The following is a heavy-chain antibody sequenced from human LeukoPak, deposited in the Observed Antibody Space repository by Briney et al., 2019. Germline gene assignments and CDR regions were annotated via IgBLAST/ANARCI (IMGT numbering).Heavy chain of an antibody. J-gene: IGHJ4*02. CDR2: INSGGGT. CDR3: AKDQTHGDGHVDFDY. V-gene: IGHV3-23*01. D-gene: IGHD5-24*01. CDR1: GFTFSSYA. Sequence: GGSLRLSCAASGFTFSSYAMSWVRQAPGKGLEWVSAINSGGGTYYADSVKGRFIITRDNFKNTVYLQMSSLRAEDTAVYFCAKDQTHGDGHVDFDYWGQGTLVTVSS.